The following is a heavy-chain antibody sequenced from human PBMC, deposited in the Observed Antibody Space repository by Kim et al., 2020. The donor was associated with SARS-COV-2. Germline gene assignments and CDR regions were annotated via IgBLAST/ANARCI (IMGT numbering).Heavy chain of an antibody. Sequence: SETLSLTCTVSGGSISSSSYYWGWIRQPPGKGLEWIGSIYYSGSTYYNPSLKSRVTISVDTSKNQFSLKLSSVTAADTAVYYCVRIGYSSGWSLFAPRNFDYWGQGTLVTVSS. V-gene: IGHV4-39*01. CDR3: VRIGYSSGWSLFAPRNFDY. J-gene: IGHJ4*02. CDR1: GGSISSSSYY. CDR2: IYYSGST. D-gene: IGHD6-19*01.